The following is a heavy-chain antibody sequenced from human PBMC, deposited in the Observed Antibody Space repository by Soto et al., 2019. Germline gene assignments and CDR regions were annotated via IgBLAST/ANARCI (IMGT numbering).Heavy chain of an antibody. CDR1: GFTFTGSW. J-gene: IGHJ4*02. CDR3: ARGLRNYYDRSGLHY. CDR2: IKGDGSEK. D-gene: IGHD3-22*01. Sequence: GGSLRLSCAASGFTFTGSWMSWVRQSAGKGLEWVACIKGDGSEKRYVDSVKGRFTISRDNAENSLYLQMNSLRAEDTAVYYCARGLRNYYDRSGLHYWGQGTLVTVSS. V-gene: IGHV3-7*01.